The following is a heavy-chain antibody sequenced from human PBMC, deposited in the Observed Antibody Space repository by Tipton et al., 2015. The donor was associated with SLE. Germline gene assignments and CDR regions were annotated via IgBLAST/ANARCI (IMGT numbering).Heavy chain of an antibody. D-gene: IGHD6-19*01. V-gene: IGHV4-34*01. CDR1: GGSFSGYY. CDR2: INHSGST. J-gene: IGHJ2*01. CDR3: ARKQFFFDL. Sequence: TLSLTCAVYGGSFSGYYWSWIRQPPGKGLEWIGEINHSGSTYYNPSLKSRVTISVDRSKNQFSLKLSSVTAADTAVYYCARKQFFFDLWGRGTLVTVSS.